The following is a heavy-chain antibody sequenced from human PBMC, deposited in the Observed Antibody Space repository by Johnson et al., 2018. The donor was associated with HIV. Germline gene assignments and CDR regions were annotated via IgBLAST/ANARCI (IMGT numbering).Heavy chain of an antibody. Sequence: QVQLMESVGVVVQPGRSLRLSCAASGFTFSSYAMHCFRQAQGKGLAWVAVISYYGNNKYYADSVKGRFTISRDNSKNTLYLQMNSLRAEDTAVYYSARAPIPAAFDIWGQGTMVTVSS. CDR3: ARAPIPAAFDI. V-gene: IGHV3-30-3*01. J-gene: IGHJ3*02. CDR2: ISYYGNNK. CDR1: GFTFSSYA.